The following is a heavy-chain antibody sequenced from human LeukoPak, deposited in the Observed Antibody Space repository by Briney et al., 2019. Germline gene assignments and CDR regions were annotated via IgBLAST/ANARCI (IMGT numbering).Heavy chain of an antibody. V-gene: IGHV3-9*01. CDR3: AKDIIGSGSQYYFDY. J-gene: IGHJ4*02. Sequence: PGGSLRLSCAASGFTFNDYAMRWVRQAPGKGLEWVSGISWNSVTIGYADSVKGPFSISRDNAKNSLYLQMNSLRAEDTALYYCAKDIIGSGSQYYFDYWGQGTLVTVSS. CDR2: ISWNSVTI. CDR1: GFTFNDYA. D-gene: IGHD3-10*01.